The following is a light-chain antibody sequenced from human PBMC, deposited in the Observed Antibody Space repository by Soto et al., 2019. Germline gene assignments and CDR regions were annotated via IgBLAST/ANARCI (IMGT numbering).Light chain of an antibody. V-gene: IGKV1-27*01. J-gene: IGKJ4*01. Sequence: DIQMTQSPSSLSASLGDRVTITCRASQGIGVYLAWFQQKPGKVPKLLIYAASALQSGVPSRFSGSGSGTDFTLTISSLQPEDIATYYCQKYNSAPLTFAGGTKVDIK. CDR2: AAS. CDR3: QKYNSAPLT. CDR1: QGIGVY.